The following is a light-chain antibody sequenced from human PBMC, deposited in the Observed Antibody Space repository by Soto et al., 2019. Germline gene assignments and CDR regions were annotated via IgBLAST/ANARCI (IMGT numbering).Light chain of an antibody. J-gene: IGKJ2*01. CDR1: QSVSSNS. CDR3: QQYGNSPPYT. CDR2: GAS. V-gene: IGKV3-20*01. Sequence: EIVLTQSPGTLSLSPGERATLSCRASQSVSSNSLAWYQQIPGQAPRLLIYGASSRATGIPDRFSGSGSGTDFTLTIRRLEPEDFAMYYCQQYGNSPPYTFGQGTKLEIK.